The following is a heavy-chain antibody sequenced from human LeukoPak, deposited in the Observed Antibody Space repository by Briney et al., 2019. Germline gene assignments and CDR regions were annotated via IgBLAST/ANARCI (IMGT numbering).Heavy chain of an antibody. CDR3: AKGQCSGGSCYVSAFDY. CDR2: IKQDGSEK. D-gene: IGHD2-15*01. J-gene: IGHJ4*02. V-gene: IGHV3-7*03. CDR1: GFTFSSYW. Sequence: GGSLRLSCAASGFTFSSYWMSWVRQAPGKGLEWVANIKQDGSEKYYVDSVKGRFTISRDNAKNSLYLQMNSLRAEDTALYYCAKGQCSGGSCYVSAFDYWGQGTLVTVSS.